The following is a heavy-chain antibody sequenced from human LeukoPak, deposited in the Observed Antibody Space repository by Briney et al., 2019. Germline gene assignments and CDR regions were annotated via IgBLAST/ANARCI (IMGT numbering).Heavy chain of an antibody. V-gene: IGHV4-34*01. J-gene: IGHJ5*02. D-gene: IGHD3-22*01. Sequence: SETLSLTCAVYGGSFSGYYWSWIRQPPGKGLEWIREINHSGSTSYNSSLKSRVTISVDASKNQFSLKLSSVTAADRAVYYCASRYYYDSSFTYQKYNWFDPWGQGTLVTVSS. CDR1: GGSFSGYY. CDR2: INHSGST. CDR3: ASRYYYDSSFTYQKYNWFDP.